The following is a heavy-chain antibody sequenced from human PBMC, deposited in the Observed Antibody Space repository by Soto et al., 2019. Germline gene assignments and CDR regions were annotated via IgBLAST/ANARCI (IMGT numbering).Heavy chain of an antibody. Sequence: EVPLLESGGGLVQPGESLRLSCAASGFTFSSYAMSWVRQAPGKGLEWVSVISGSDDSTYYADSVKGRFTISRDNSKNTLYLLMNSLRAEDTAVYYCAKRSSSSTFDYWGQGTLVTVSS. CDR1: GFTFSSYA. CDR3: AKRSSSSTFDY. D-gene: IGHD6-6*01. CDR2: ISGSDDST. J-gene: IGHJ4*02. V-gene: IGHV3-23*01.